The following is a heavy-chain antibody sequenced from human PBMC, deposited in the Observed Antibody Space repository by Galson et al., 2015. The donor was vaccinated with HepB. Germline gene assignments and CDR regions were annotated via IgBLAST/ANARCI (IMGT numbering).Heavy chain of an antibody. CDR3: ARGGASYDSSGYYSAFFDY. CDR1: GGSISSGGYY. J-gene: IGHJ4*02. Sequence: TLSLTCTVSGGSISSGGYYWSWIRQHPGKGLEWIGYIYYSGSTYYNPSLKSRVTISVDTSKNQFSLKLSSVTAADTAVYYCARGGASYDSSGYYSAFFDYWGQGTLVTVSS. D-gene: IGHD3-22*01. V-gene: IGHV4-31*03. CDR2: IYYSGST.